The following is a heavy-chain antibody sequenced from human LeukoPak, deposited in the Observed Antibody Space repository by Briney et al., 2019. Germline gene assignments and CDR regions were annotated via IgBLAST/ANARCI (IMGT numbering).Heavy chain of an antibody. CDR2: ISASGDST. Sequence: GGSLRLSCAASGFTFSNYVMSWVRQAPGKGLEWVSAISASGDSTYYADSVKGRFTISRDNSKNTLYLQMHSLRAEDTALYYCAKRDGNYSPFEYWGQGTLVTVSS. V-gene: IGHV3-23*01. J-gene: IGHJ4*02. CDR1: GFTFSNYV. D-gene: IGHD1-7*01. CDR3: AKRDGNYSPFEY.